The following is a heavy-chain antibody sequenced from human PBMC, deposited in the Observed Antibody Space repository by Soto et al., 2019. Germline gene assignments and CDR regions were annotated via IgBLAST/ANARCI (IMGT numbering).Heavy chain of an antibody. CDR1: GYSITGSSF. D-gene: IGHD3-16*01. CDR3: ARPRPNFGAVDS. V-gene: IGHV4-38-2*01. Sequence: QVQLQESGPGLVKPSETLSLTCAVSGYSITGSSFWGWIRQPPGKGLEWIGSIHLGGTTYYDPSLKSRVTISLDTSKNEFSLKLSSVTAADTAVYYCARPRPNFGAVDSWGQGAPVTVST. CDR2: IHLGGTT. J-gene: IGHJ4*02.